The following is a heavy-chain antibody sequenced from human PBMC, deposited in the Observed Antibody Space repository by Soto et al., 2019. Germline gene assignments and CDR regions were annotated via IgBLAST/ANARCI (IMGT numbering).Heavy chain of an antibody. CDR3: ARDHGSFWSCSRVGPVEYYYYCIDV. CDR2: INPSGGRT. J-gene: IGHJ6*02. CDR1: GYTFTSYY. V-gene: IGHV1-46*01. D-gene: IGHD3-3*01. Sequence: AAVKVSCKASGYTFTSYYMHWVRQAPGQGLEWMGIINPSGGRTSYAQKFQGRVTMTRDTSTSAVYMELSSLRYEDTAVYYCARDHGSFWSCSRVGPVEYYYYCIDVWGQGTPVTVSS.